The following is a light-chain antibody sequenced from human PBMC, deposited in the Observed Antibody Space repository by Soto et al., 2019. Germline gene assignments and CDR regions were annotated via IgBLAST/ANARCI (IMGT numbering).Light chain of an antibody. CDR1: QGISSY. V-gene: IGKV1-9*01. J-gene: IGKJ5*01. CDR3: QQLNTYPIT. Sequence: DIQLTQSPSFLSASVGDRVTVTCRASQGISSYLAWSQQKPGKAPKLLIYTASTLQSGVPSRFSGSGSGTEFTLTISSLQPEDFATYDCQQLNTYPITFGQGTRLEIK. CDR2: TAS.